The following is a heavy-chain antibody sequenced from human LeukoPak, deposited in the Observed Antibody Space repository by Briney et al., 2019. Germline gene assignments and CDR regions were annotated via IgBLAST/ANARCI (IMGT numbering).Heavy chain of an antibody. Sequence: ASVKVSCKASGYTFISYGISWVRQAPGQGLEWMGWISGYNGNTNYAQNLQGRVTMTTDTSTSTAYTELRSLRSDDTAVYYCARGLGVVTAQSEQPKPRYFDLWGRGAQVTVSS. V-gene: IGHV1-18*01. CDR1: GYTFISYG. J-gene: IGHJ2*01. D-gene: IGHD2-21*02. CDR2: ISGYNGNT. CDR3: ARGLGVVTAQSEQPKPRYFDL.